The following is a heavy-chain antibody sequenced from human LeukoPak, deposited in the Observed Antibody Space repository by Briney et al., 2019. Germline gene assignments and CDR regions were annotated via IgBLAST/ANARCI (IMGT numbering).Heavy chain of an antibody. Sequence: GGSLRLSCGASGFTVSSNYMSWVRQAPGKGLEWVAFIRYDGSNKYYAGSVKGRFTISRDNSKNTLYLQMNSLRAEDTAVYYCAKDGERSGDYWGQGTLVTVS. CDR2: IRYDGSNK. D-gene: IGHD1-1*01. CDR3: AKDGERSGDY. V-gene: IGHV3-30*02. CDR1: GFTVSSNY. J-gene: IGHJ4*02.